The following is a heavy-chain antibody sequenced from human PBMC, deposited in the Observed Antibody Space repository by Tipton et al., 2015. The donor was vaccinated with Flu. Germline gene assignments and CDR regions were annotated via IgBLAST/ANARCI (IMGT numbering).Heavy chain of an antibody. CDR2: IYYSGTT. V-gene: IGHV4-39*07. Sequence: TLSLTCIVSGDSISTTIYYWGWVRQPPGKGLEWIGSIYYSGTTYYNPSLKSRVTISVDSSKNEFSLTLASLTAADTAVYYCARDLWNDRRAYYYYGVDVWDQGP. CDR3: ARDLWNDRRAYYYYGVDV. CDR1: GDSISTTIYY. J-gene: IGHJ6*02. D-gene: IGHD1-1*01.